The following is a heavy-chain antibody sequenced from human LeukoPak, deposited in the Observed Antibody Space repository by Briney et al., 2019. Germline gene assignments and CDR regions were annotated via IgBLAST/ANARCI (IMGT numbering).Heavy chain of an antibody. V-gene: IGHV4-39*07. J-gene: IGHJ4*02. CDR3: ARGPYSNNWYRLGNYYFDY. Sequence: PSETLSLTCTVSGGSISSSSYYWGWLRQPPGKGLEWIGSIYYSGSTYYNPSLKSRVTISVDTSKNQFSLKLSSVTAADTAVYYCARGPYSNNWYRLGNYYFDYWGQGTLVTVSS. CDR2: IYYSGST. D-gene: IGHD6-13*01. CDR1: GGSISSSSYY.